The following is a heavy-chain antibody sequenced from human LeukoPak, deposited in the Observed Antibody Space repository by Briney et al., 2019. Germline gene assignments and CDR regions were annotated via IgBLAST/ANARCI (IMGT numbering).Heavy chain of an antibody. Sequence: SETLSLTCTVSGGSISSYYWSWIRQPAGKGLEWIGRIYTSGSTNYNPSLKSRATISVDTSKRQFSLRLSSVTAADTAVYYCARVPTMVRGVPLYYYYGMDVWGQGTTVTVSS. D-gene: IGHD3-10*01. J-gene: IGHJ6*02. CDR1: GGSISSYY. CDR2: IYTSGST. CDR3: ARVPTMVRGVPLYYYYGMDV. V-gene: IGHV4-4*07.